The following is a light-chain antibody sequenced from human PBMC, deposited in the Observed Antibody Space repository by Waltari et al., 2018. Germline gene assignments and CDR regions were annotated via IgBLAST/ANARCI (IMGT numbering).Light chain of an antibody. CDR3: QQYGSSLPMYS. CDR1: QRVTY. V-gene: IGKV3-20*01. Sequence: EIVLTQSPGPLSLSPGERAPLSCRASQRVTYLAWYQQKPGQAPRLRVYGASNRATGIPDRFSGSGSGTDFTLTISRLEPEDFAVYYCQQYGSSLPMYSFGQGTKLEIK. CDR2: GAS. J-gene: IGKJ2*03.